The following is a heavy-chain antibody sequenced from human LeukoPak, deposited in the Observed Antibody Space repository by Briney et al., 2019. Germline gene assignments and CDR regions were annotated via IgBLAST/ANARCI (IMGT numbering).Heavy chain of an antibody. CDR1: GFTFSNYA. V-gene: IGHV3-66*01. J-gene: IGHJ4*02. D-gene: IGHD3-22*01. CDR2: IYSDGST. Sequence: GGSLRLSCAASGFTFSNYAMSWVRQAPGKGLEWVSVIYSDGSTYYADSVKGRFTISRDNSKNTLYLQMNSLRAEDTAVYYCASLGTYYYDSSVDYWGQGTLVTVSS. CDR3: ASLGTYYYDSSVDY.